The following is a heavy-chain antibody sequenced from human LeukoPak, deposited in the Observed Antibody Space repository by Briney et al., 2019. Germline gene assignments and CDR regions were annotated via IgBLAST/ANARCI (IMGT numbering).Heavy chain of an antibody. CDR1: GGSISSSSYY. Sequence: SETLSLTCTVSGGSISSSSYYWGWIRQPPGKGLEWIGSIYYSGSTYRNPSLKSRVTISVDTSKNQFSLKLSSVTAADTAVYYCARYSSGWYGSSYFDSWGQGTLVTVSS. D-gene: IGHD6-19*01. J-gene: IGHJ4*02. V-gene: IGHV4-39*07. CDR2: IYYSGST. CDR3: ARYSSGWYGSSYFDS.